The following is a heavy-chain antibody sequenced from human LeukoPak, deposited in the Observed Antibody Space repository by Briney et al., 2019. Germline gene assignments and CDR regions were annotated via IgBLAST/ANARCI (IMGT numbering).Heavy chain of an antibody. J-gene: IGHJ6*03. Sequence: GASVKVSCKPSGYSLTGHYMHWVRQAPGQGLEWMGWINPNSGGTNYAQKFQGRVTMTRDTSISTAYMELSRLRSDDTAVYYCARGLRVLNPKYYYYYMDVWGKGTTVTVSS. CDR2: INPNSGGT. D-gene: IGHD3-3*01. CDR3: ARGLRVLNPKYYYYYMDV. V-gene: IGHV1-2*02. CDR1: GYSLTGHY.